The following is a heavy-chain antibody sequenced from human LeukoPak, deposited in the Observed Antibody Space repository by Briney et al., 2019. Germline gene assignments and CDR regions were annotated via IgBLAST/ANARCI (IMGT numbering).Heavy chain of an antibody. V-gene: IGHV4-61*01. J-gene: IGHJ6*03. D-gene: IGHD5-18*01. CDR2: IYYSGST. CDR1: GVSISSGSYY. CDR3: ARDGYSYGEDSYYYYYYMDV. Sequence: PSQTLSLTCTVSGVSISSGSYYWYWIRQPPGEGLEWIGYIYYSGSTNYNPSLKSRVTISVDTSKNQFSLKLSSVTAADTAVYYCARDGYSYGEDSYYYYYYMDVWGKGTTVTVSS.